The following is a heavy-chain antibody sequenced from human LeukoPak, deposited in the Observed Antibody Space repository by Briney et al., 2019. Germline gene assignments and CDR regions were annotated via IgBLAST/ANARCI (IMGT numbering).Heavy chain of an antibody. Sequence: PSETLSLTCSVSGGSISGHYWSWIRQPPGKELEWIGYIFITGNTIYNPSLSSRVTMSLDTSKNQFSLRLSSVTAADTAVYYCARFAYCGTGCWYYFDFWGRRMLVTVSS. CDR2: IFITGNT. V-gene: IGHV4-4*09. CDR3: ARFAYCGTGCWYYFDF. D-gene: IGHD2-21*02. CDR1: GGSISGHY. J-gene: IGHJ4*02.